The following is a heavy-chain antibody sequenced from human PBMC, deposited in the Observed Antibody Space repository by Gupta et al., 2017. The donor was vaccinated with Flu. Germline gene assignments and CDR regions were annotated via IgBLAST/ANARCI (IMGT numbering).Heavy chain of an antibody. V-gene: IGHV3-74*01. CDR3: ARDSYTSPDY. D-gene: IGHD6-19*01. J-gene: IGHJ4*02. CDR2: INRDGSGT. Sequence: MYWVRQAPGKGLVWVSRINRDGSGTTYADFVKGRFTISRDNAKNTLYLQMNSLRAEDTAVYYCARDSYTSPDYWGQGTLVTVSS.